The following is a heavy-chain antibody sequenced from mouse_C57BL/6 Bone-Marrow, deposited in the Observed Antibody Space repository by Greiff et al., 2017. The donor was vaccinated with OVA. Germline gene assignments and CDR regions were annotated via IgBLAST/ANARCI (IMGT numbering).Heavy chain of an antibody. D-gene: IGHD1-1*01. CDR2: INPGSGGT. CDR3: ARDYGSRGDYFDY. CDR1: GYAFTNYL. J-gene: IGHJ2*01. Sequence: QVHVKQSGAELVRPGTSVKVSCKASGYAFTNYLIEWVKQRPGQGLEWIGVINPGSGGTNYNEKFKGKATLTADKSSSTAYMQLSSLTSEDSAVYFCARDYGSRGDYFDYWGQGTTLTVSS. V-gene: IGHV1-54*01.